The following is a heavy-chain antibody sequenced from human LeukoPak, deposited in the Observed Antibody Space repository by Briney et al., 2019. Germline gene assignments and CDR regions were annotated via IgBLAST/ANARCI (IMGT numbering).Heavy chain of an antibody. CDR3: AREKYGSDATKLNWFDP. CDR1: GFTFSSYD. CDR2: IWYDGSNT. D-gene: IGHD3-10*01. V-gene: IGHV3-33*01. Sequence: GGSLRLSCAASGFTFSSYDMHWVRQAPGKGLEWVAVIWYDGSNTYYADSVKGRFTISRDNSKNTLYLQMNSLRAEDTAVYYCAREKYGSDATKLNWFDPWGQGTLVTVSS. J-gene: IGHJ5*02.